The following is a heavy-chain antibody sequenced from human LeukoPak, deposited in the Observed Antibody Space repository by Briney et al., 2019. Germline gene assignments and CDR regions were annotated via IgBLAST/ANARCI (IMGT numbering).Heavy chain of an antibody. Sequence: SETLSLTCAVYGGSFNGYYWSWIRQPPGKGLEWIGEINHSGSTNYNPSLKSRVTISVDTSKNQFSLKLSSVTAADTAVYYCARRDSSGYYLGSWGQGTLVTVSS. CDR1: GGSFNGYY. CDR3: ARRDSSGYYLGS. V-gene: IGHV4-34*01. CDR2: INHSGST. J-gene: IGHJ5*02. D-gene: IGHD3-22*01.